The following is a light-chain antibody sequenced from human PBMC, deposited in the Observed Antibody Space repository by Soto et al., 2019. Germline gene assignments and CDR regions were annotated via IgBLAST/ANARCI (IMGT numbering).Light chain of an antibody. CDR3: SSYTSSSTRV. Sequence: QSALTQPASVSGSPGQSITISCSGTSSDVGGYNYVSWYQQHPGKAPKLMIYEVSNRPSGVSNRFSGSKSGNTASLTISGRQDEDEADYYCSSYTSSSTRVFGGGTKVTVL. V-gene: IGLV2-14*01. J-gene: IGLJ3*02. CDR1: SSDVGGYNY. CDR2: EVS.